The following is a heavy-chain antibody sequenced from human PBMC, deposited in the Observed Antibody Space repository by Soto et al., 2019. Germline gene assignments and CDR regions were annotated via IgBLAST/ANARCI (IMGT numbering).Heavy chain of an antibody. V-gene: IGHV4-59*01. CDR1: GGSISSYY. J-gene: IGHJ5*02. CDR2: IYYSGST. D-gene: IGHD3-22*01. Sequence: SETLSLTCTVSGGSISSYYWSWIRQPPGKGLEWIGYIYYSGSTNYNPSLKSRVTISVDTSKNQFSLKLSSVTAADTAVYYCARFSDYYDSSGYHNWFDPWGQGTLVTVSS. CDR3: ARFSDYYDSSGYHNWFDP.